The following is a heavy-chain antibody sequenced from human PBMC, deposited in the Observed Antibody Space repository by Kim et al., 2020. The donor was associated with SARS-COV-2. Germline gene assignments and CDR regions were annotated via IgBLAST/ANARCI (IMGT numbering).Heavy chain of an antibody. D-gene: IGHD6-13*01. Sequence: TDEAAPVKGRFTISRDDSKNTLYLQMNSRKTEDTAVYYCTTDWYDGSSWFWGQGTLVTVSS. J-gene: IGHJ4*02. CDR3: TTDWYDGSSWF. CDR2: T. V-gene: IGHV3-15*01.